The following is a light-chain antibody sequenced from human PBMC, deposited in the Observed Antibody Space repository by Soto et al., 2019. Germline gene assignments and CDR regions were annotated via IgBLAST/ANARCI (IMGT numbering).Light chain of an antibody. CDR3: QQYGSSPPYT. Sequence: EIVLTQSPGTLSLSPGERATLSCRASRSFSSSYLAWYQQKPGQAPRLLIYAASTRAIGIPDRFSGSGSATDFTLTISRLEPEDSAVYYCQQYGSSPPYTFGRGTRLEIK. J-gene: IGKJ2*01. V-gene: IGKV3-20*01. CDR2: AAS. CDR1: RSFSSSY.